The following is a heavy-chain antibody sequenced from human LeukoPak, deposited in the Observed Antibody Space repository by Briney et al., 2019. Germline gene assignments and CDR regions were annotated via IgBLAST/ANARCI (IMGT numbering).Heavy chain of an antibody. CDR3: AREVRVTTVLDY. CDR2: ISSSSSYI. CDR1: GXTFSTYR. D-gene: IGHD4-17*01. Sequence: GGSLRLSCAASGXTFSTYRMNWVRQAPGKGLESVSSISSSSSYIYYADSVNGRFTISRDNAKNSLFLQMNSLRAEDTAVYYCAREVRVTTVLDYWGQGTQVTVFS. V-gene: IGHV3-21*06. J-gene: IGHJ4*02.